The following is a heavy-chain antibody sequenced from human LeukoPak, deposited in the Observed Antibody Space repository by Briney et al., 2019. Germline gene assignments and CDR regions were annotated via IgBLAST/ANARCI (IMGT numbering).Heavy chain of an antibody. CDR1: GGTFSSYA. J-gene: IGHJ3*02. CDR2: INTNTGNP. CDR3: ARERRSSSPGEQQLVRAFDI. V-gene: IGHV7-4-1*02. Sequence: ASVKVSCKASGGTFSSYAISWVRQAPGQGLEWMGWINTNTGNPTYAQGFTGRFVFSLDTSVSTAYLQISSLKAEDTAMYYCARERRSSSPGEQQLVRAFDIWGQGTMVTVSS. D-gene: IGHD6-13*01.